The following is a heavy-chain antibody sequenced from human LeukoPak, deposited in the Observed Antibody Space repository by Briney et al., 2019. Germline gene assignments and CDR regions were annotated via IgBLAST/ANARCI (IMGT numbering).Heavy chain of an antibody. CDR1: GFTFSSYW. CDR3: AKAPVTTCRGAYCYPFDY. D-gene: IGHD2-21*01. V-gene: IGHV3-74*01. J-gene: IGHJ4*02. Sequence: GGSLRLSCAASGFTFSSYWMHWVRQAPGKGLVWVSRINGDGSATSYADSVKGRFTISRDSSKNTLFLQMNRLRPEDAAVYYCAKAPVTTCRGAYCYPFDYWGQGTLVTVSS. CDR2: INGDGSAT.